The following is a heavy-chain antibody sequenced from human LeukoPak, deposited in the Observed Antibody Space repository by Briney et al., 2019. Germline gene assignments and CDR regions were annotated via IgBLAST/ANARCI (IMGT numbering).Heavy chain of an antibody. CDR1: GGSISSYY. D-gene: IGHD3-3*01. J-gene: IGHJ4*02. CDR2: IYYSGST. V-gene: IGHV4-59*01. Sequence: SETLSLTCTVSGGSISSYYWSWIRQPPGKGLEWIGYIYYSGSTNYNPSLKSRVTISVDTSKNQFSLKLSSVTAADTAVYYCARYDFWSDYLDYWGQGTLATVSS. CDR3: ARYDFWSDYLDY.